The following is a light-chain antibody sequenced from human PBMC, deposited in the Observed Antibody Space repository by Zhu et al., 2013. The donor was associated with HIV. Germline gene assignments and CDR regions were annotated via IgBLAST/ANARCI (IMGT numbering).Light chain of an antibody. CDR3: SSYTTSSTRV. CDR1: SSDVGAYNY. CDR2: DVS. Sequence: QSALTQPASVSGSPGQSITISCTGTSSDVGAYNYVSWYQQHPGKAPKLMIYDVSNRPSGLSNRFSGSKSGNAASLTISGLQAEDEADYYCSSYTTSSTRVFGTGTKVTV. J-gene: IGLJ1*01. V-gene: IGLV2-14*01.